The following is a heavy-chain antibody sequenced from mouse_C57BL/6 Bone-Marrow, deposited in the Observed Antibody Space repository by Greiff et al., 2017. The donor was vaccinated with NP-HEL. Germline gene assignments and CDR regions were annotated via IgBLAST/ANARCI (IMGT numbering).Heavy chain of an antibody. D-gene: IGHD1-1*02. CDR1: GYTFTSYW. J-gene: IGHJ2*01. V-gene: IGHV1-52*01. Sequence: QVQLQQPGAELVRPGSSVKLSCKASGYTFTSYWMHWVKQRPIQGLEWIGNIDPSDSETHYNQKFKDKATLTVDKSSSTAYMQLSSLTSEDSAVYYGARWGVYGSYYFDYWGQGTTLTVSS. CDR3: ARWGVYGSYYFDY. CDR2: IDPSDSET.